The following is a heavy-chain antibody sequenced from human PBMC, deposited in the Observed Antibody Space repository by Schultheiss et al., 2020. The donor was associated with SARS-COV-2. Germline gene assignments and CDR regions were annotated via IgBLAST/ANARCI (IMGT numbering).Heavy chain of an antibody. J-gene: IGHJ1*01. CDR2: ISGSGGST. CDR3: ARAWHDSSGYYYVSYFQH. Sequence: GGSLRLSCAASGFTFSSYWMSWVRQAPGKGLEWVSAISGSGGSTYYADSVKGRFTISRDNSKNTLYLQMNSLRAEDTAVYYCARAWHDSSGYYYVSYFQHWGQGTLVTVSS. D-gene: IGHD3-22*01. CDR1: GFTFSSYW. V-gene: IGHV3-23*01.